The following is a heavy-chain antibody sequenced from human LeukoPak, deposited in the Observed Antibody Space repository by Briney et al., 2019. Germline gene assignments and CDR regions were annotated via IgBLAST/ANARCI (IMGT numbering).Heavy chain of an antibody. V-gene: IGHV3-7*03. CDR3: ARDRENTAIRPSYFDY. CDR2: IKQDGSEK. Sequence: GGSLRLSCAASGFTFSSYWMSWVRQAPGKGLEWVANIKQDGSEKYYVDSVKGRFTISRDNAKNSLYLQMNRLRAADTAVYYCARDRENTAIRPSYFDYWGQGTLVTVSS. CDR1: GFTFSSYW. J-gene: IGHJ4*02. D-gene: IGHD5-18*01.